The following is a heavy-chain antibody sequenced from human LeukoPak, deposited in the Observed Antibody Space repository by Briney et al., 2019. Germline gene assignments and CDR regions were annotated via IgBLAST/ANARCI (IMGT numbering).Heavy chain of an antibody. J-gene: IGHJ6*02. D-gene: IGHD1-26*01. CDR2: ISGSGGST. Sequence: GGSLRLSCAASGFTFSSYAMSWVRQAPGKGLEWVSAISGSGGSTYYADSVKGRFTISRDNSKNTLYLQMNSLRAEDTAVYYCARGWREIYYYYGMDVWGQGTTVTVSS. CDR3: ARGWREIYYYYGMDV. CDR1: GFTFSSYA. V-gene: IGHV3-23*01.